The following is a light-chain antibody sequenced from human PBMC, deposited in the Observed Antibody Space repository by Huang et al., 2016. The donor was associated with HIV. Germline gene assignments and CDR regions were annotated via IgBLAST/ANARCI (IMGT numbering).Light chain of an antibody. CDR1: QSISSY. CDR3: QQTYSTPWT. V-gene: IGKV1-39*01. CDR2: ATS. J-gene: IGKJ1*01. Sequence: DIQMTQSPSSLSASVGGRITVACRASQSISSYLNWYQQRPGNAPKLLSYATSSLQSGVPSRFSGRGTGTTFILTISDLQPEDFATYYCQQTYSTPWTFGQGTKVEVK.